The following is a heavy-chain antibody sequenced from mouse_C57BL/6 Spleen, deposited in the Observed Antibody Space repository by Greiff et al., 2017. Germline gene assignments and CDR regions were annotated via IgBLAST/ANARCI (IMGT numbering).Heavy chain of an antibody. CDR3: ASDDYDAAY. V-gene: IGHV5-17*01. CDR1: GFTFSDYG. D-gene: IGHD2-4*01. J-gene: IGHJ3*01. Sequence: DVKLVESGGGLVKPGGSLKLSCAASGFTFSDYGMHWVRQAPEKGLEWVAYISSGSSTIYYAETVKGRFTISRDNSKNTLFLQLTSLGSEDTDMYYCASDDYDAAYWGQGTLVTVSA. CDR2: ISSGSSTI.